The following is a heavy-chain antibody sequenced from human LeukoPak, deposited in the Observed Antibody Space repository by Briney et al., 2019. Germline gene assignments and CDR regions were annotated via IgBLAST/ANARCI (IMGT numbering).Heavy chain of an antibody. CDR2: IDSDGSST. CDR3: ARDAVN. J-gene: IGHJ4*02. CDR1: GFTFIYYW. D-gene: IGHD6-19*01. V-gene: IGHV3-74*01. Sequence: PGGSLRLSCAASGFTFIYYWMDWARQGPGKGLVWVSRIDSDGSSTNYADCVKGRFTISRDNVKNTLYMQMNSLTAEDTAVYYCARDAVNWGQGTLVTVSS.